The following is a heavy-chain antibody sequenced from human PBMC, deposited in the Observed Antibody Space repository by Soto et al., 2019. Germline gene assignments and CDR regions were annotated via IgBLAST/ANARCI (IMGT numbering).Heavy chain of an antibody. J-gene: IGHJ4*02. V-gene: IGHV1-18*01. CDR2: ISAYNGNT. CDR1: GYTFTSYG. D-gene: IGHD6-6*01. CDR3: ARDVRQIAARPPGYFAY. Sequence: QVQLVQSGAEVKKPGASVKVSCKASGYTFTSYGISWVRQAPGQGLEWMGWISAYNGNTNYAQKLQGRVTVTTDTSTSTAYMELRSLRSDDTAVYYCARDVRQIAARPPGYFAYWGQGTLVTVSS.